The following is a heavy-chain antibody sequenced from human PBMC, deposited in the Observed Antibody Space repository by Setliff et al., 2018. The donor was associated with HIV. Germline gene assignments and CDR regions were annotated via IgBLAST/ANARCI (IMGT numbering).Heavy chain of an antibody. Sequence: SETLSLTCTLYGGSLTNYYWTWIRQSPEKGLEWVGEIVDSGSTNYSPSLKSRVTISLDTSKKQFSLRLNSVTAADTGVYYCARAPSCADSWCYMYYYYYYGMDVWGLGTTVTV. D-gene: IGHD2-8*01. CDR3: ARAPSCADSWCYMYYYYYYGMDV. CDR1: GGSLTNYY. CDR2: IVDSGST. V-gene: IGHV4-34*12. J-gene: IGHJ6*02.